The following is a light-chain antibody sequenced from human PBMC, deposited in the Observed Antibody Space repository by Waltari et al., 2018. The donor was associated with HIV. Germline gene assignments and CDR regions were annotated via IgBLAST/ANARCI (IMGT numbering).Light chain of an antibody. Sequence: SSEPPHPPSLSVLPRQPASIPCPGAQSVAKHACWYQQKPGQSTVMVIDQYSKRPAGIPERFSGSNSGNTATLTISGTQAMDEADYYCQAWDSSTANVFGTGTKVTVL. V-gene: IGLV3-1*01. CDR2: QYS. CDR1: QSVAKH. CDR3: QAWDSSTANV. J-gene: IGLJ1*01.